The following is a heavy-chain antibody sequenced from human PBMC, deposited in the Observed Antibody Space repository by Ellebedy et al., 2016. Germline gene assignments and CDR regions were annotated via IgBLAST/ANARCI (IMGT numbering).Heavy chain of an antibody. CDR3: TTTDHGIPFVDV. CDR1: GFTLSNAW. D-gene: IGHD1-14*01. CDR2: IKSINGGGTT. V-gene: IGHV3-15*01. J-gene: IGHJ3*01. Sequence: GESLKISCAASGFTLSNAWMTWVRQAPGKGLEWVGLIKSINGGGTTHFAAPVKGRFTISRDDSKDTVYLQMNSLKTEDAGVYYCTTTDHGIPFVDVWGRGTMVTVSS.